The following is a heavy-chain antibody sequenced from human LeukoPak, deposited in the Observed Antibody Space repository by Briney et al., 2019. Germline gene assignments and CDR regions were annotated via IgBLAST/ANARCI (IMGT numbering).Heavy chain of an antibody. V-gene: IGHV3-9*01. CDR1: GFTFDDYA. CDR2: ISWNSGSI. CDR3: ARVSYYPHDAFDI. Sequence: GGSLRPSCAASGFTFDDYAMHWVRQAPGKGLEWVSGISWNSGSIGYADSVKGRFTISRDNAKNSLYLQMNTLRAEDTALYYCARVSYYPHDAFDIWGQGTMVTVSS. J-gene: IGHJ3*02. D-gene: IGHD2-8*01.